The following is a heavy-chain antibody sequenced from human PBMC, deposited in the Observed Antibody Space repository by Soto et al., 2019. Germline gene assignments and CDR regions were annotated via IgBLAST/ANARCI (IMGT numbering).Heavy chain of an antibody. CDR1: GGTFSSYA. D-gene: IGHD6-19*01. CDR2: IIPIFGTA. V-gene: IGHV1-69*13. J-gene: IGHJ4*02. CDR3: ARVAVAGTGFDY. Sequence: SVKVSCKASGGTFSSYAISWVRQAPGQGLEWMGGIIPIFGTANYAQKFQGRVTITADESTSTAYMELSSLRSEDTAVYYCARVAVAGTGFDYWGQGTLVTVSS.